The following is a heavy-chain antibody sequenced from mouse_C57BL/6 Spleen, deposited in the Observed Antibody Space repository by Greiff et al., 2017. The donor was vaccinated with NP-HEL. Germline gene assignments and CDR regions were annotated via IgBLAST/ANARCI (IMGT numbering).Heavy chain of an antibody. Sequence: EVQGVESGGGLVKPGGSLKLSCAASGFTFSDYGMHWVRQAPEKGLEWVAYISSGSSTIYYADTVKGRFTISRDNAKNTLFLQMTSLRSEDTAMYYCARYYGSSYYFDYWGQGTTLTVSS. CDR2: ISSGSSTI. D-gene: IGHD1-1*01. V-gene: IGHV5-17*01. CDR1: GFTFSDYG. J-gene: IGHJ2*01. CDR3: ARYYGSSYYFDY.